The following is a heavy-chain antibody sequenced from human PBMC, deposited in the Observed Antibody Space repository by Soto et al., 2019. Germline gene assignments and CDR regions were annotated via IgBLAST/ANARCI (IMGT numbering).Heavy chain of an antibody. CDR1: GFTFSSYA. CDR3: AKVKPPYYYDSSGYYYDY. J-gene: IGHJ4*02. V-gene: IGHV3-23*01. CDR2: ISGSGGST. D-gene: IGHD3-22*01. Sequence: GGSLRLSCAASGFTFSSYAMSWVRQAPGKGLEWVSAISGSGGSTYYADSVKGRFTISRDNSQNTLYLQMNSLRAEYTVVYYCAKVKPPYYYDSSGYYYDYWGQGTLVTVSS.